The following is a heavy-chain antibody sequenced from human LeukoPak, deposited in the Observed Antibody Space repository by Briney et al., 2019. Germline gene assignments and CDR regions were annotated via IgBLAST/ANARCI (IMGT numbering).Heavy chain of an antibody. Sequence: GRSLRLSCAASGFTFSSYGMHWVRQAPGKGLEWVAVIWYDGNNKYYADSVKGRFTISRDNSKNTLYLQMNSLRAEDTAVYYCARPGATAAEYSQHWGQGTLVTVSS. CDR3: ARPGATAAEYSQH. CDR2: IWYDGNNK. V-gene: IGHV3-33*01. CDR1: GFTFSSYG. J-gene: IGHJ1*01. D-gene: IGHD7-27*01.